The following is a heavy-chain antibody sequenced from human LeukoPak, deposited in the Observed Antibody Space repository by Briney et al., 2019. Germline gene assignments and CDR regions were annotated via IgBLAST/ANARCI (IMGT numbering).Heavy chain of an antibody. CDR1: GGSINNFY. D-gene: IGHD3-10*01. CDR3: ARGEEYGSGTVHFDY. Sequence: SETLSLTCTVSGGSINNFYWSWIRQPPGKGLEWIGYIYYSGSTNYNPSLKSRVTISVDKSKNQFSLSLISVTAADTAVYYCARGEEYGSGTVHFDYWGQGTLVTVSS. J-gene: IGHJ4*02. V-gene: IGHV4-59*12. CDR2: IYYSGST.